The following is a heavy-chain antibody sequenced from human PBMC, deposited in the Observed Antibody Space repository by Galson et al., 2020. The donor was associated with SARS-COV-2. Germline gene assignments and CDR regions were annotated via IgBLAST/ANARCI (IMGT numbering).Heavy chain of an antibody. CDR3: ARSSDISLMVYATYYFDY. V-gene: IGHV3-48*03. Sequence: GESLKISCAASGFTFRNYEMNWVRLAPGTGLEWISYISSAGTTIYYADSVRGRFTISRDNAQSSLYLQMNSLRAEDTAVYYCARSSDISLMVYATYYFDYWGQGTLVTVSS. J-gene: IGHJ4*02. D-gene: IGHD2-8*01. CDR1: GFTFRNYE. CDR2: ISSAGTTI.